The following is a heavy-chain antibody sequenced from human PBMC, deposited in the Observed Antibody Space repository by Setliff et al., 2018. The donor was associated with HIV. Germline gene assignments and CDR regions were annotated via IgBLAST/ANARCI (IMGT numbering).Heavy chain of an antibody. CDR2: IFPVFGAA. V-gene: IGHV1-69*06. D-gene: IGHD2-8*01. CDR1: GGNFTSYC. CDR3: ARSFNGLTFDS. J-gene: IGHJ4*02. Sequence: SVKVSCKASGGNFTSYCIGWVRQAPGQGLEWMGRIFPVFGAAHYTQNFQGRVTLTADKSTSKASMEMSSLTYEDTAVYFCARSFNGLTFDSWGPGTLVTVS.